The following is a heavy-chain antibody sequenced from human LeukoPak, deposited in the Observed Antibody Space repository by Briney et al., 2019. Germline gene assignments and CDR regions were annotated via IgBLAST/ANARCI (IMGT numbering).Heavy chain of an antibody. V-gene: IGHV4-59*01. J-gene: IGHJ4*02. CDR3: ARVTGYMTEDYFDY. CDR2: IYYSGST. CDR1: GGSINSYY. Sequence: SETLSLTCTVSGGSINSYYWSWIRQPPGKGLEWIGYIYYSGSTNYNHSLKSRVTISVDTSKNQFSLRLSSVTAADTAVYYCARVTGYMTEDYFDYWGQGTLITVSS. D-gene: IGHD6-13*01.